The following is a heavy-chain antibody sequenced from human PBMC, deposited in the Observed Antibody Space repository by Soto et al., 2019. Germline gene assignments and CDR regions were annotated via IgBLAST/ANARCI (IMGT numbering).Heavy chain of an antibody. CDR1: GYTFTSYG. CDR2: ISAYNGNT. Sequence: QVQLVQSGAEVKKPGASVKVSCKASGYTFTSYGISWVRQAPGQGLEWMGWISAYNGNTNYAQKLQGRVTMTTDTSTSTAYMELRSLRSGDTAVYYCARDRLVATTCSGGSCYSEFDYWGQGTLVTVSS. V-gene: IGHV1-18*01. CDR3: ARDRLVATTCSGGSCYSEFDY. J-gene: IGHJ4*02. D-gene: IGHD2-15*01.